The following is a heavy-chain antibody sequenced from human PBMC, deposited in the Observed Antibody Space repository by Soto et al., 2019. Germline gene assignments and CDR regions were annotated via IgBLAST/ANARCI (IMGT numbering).Heavy chain of an antibody. CDR2: ISGSGDST. V-gene: IGHV3-23*01. J-gene: IGHJ6*02. CDR3: AKDRDGAAAGPTKFYGMDV. CDR1: GFTFSSYA. Sequence: PGGSLRLSCAASGFTFSSYAMRWVPQAPGKGLEWVSVISGSGDSTYYADSVRGRFTISRDNSKNTLYLQMNSLRAEDTAVYYCAKDRDGAAAGPTKFYGMDVWGQGTTVTVSS. D-gene: IGHD6-13*01.